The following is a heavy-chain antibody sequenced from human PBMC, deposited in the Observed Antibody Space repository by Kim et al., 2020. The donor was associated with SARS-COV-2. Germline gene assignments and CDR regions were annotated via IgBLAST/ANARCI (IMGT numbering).Heavy chain of an antibody. D-gene: IGHD3-10*01. Sequence: GGSLRLSCAASGFIFSSYWMSWVRQAPGKGLEWVANIKQDGSEKSYVDSVKGRFTISRDNAKNSLYLQMNSLRAEDTAVYYCARVTWFGGVWYFDYWGQGTLVTVSS. V-gene: IGHV3-7*01. CDR2: IKQDGSEK. J-gene: IGHJ4*02. CDR1: GFIFSSYW. CDR3: ARVTWFGGVWYFDY.